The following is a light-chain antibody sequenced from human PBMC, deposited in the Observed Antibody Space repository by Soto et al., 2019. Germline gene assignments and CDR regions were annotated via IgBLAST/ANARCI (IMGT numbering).Light chain of an antibody. J-gene: IGKJ1*01. CDR1: QGISSW. Sequence: DIQMTHAPSSVSASVGDRVTITCRASQGISSWLAWYQQKPGKASKLLIYAASSLQSGVPSRFSGSGPGTDFTLTISSLQPEDSATYYCQQYNTYPWTFGQGTKVDIX. V-gene: IGKV1D-16*01. CDR2: AAS. CDR3: QQYNTYPWT.